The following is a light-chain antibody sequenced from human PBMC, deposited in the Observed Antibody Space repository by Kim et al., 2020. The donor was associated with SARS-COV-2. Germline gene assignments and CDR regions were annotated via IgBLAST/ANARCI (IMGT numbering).Light chain of an antibody. J-gene: IGLJ2*01. CDR1: KGGSKN. CDR3: QAWDSSTVV. CDR2: KDS. V-gene: IGLV3-1*01. Sequence: VSQGQTARITCEGDKGGSKNACWYQQKPGQPPVLVIYKDSKRPSGIPERFSGSNSGNTATLTISGTQAVDEADYYCQAWDSSTVVFGGGTQLTVL.